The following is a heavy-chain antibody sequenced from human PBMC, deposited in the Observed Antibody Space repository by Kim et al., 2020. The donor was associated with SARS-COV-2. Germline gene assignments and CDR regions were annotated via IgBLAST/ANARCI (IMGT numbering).Heavy chain of an antibody. J-gene: IGHJ4*02. CDR2: ISGSATSDGT. V-gene: IGHV3-23*01. D-gene: IGHD6-13*01. CDR3: GKARSSSPYGVIDS. CDR1: GFTFSTYA. Sequence: GGSLRLSCVASGFTFSTYAMNWVRQAPGKGLEWVSFISGSATSDGTQYAVSVKGRFSISRDNSKNTLYLERNSLRGEDTAVYYCGKARSSSPYGVIDSWGQGTLITVSS.